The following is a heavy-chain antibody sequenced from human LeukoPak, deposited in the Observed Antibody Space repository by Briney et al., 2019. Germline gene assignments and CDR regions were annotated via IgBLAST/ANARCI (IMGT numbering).Heavy chain of an antibody. D-gene: IGHD6-19*01. Sequence: QTGGSLRLSCAASGFTFSTYAMNWVRQAPGKGLEWVSAICGSGSSTYYADSVKGRFTISSDNSKNTLYLQMNSLRAEDTAVYYCAKDLSSGWPDAFDIWGQGTMLTVSS. J-gene: IGHJ3*02. V-gene: IGHV3-23*01. CDR1: GFTFSTYA. CDR3: AKDLSSGWPDAFDI. CDR2: ICGSGSST.